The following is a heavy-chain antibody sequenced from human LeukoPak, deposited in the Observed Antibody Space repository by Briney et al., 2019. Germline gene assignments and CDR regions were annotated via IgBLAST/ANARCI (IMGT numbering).Heavy chain of an antibody. J-gene: IGHJ6*02. V-gene: IGHV3-66*01. CDR2: IYSGGRT. CDR3: ARTQQWLVYYGMDV. D-gene: IGHD6-19*01. CDR1: GLSVSSNY. Sequence: GGSLRLSCTVSGLSVSSNYMSWVRQATGKALEWVSFIYSGGRTYYADSVKGRFTISKDKYKNTLYLQMNSLRAEDTAVYYCARTQQWLVYYGMDVWGQGTTVTVSS.